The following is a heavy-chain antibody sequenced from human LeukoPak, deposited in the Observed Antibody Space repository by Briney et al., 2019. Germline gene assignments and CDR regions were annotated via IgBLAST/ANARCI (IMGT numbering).Heavy chain of an antibody. J-gene: IGHJ4*02. D-gene: IGHD6-13*01. V-gene: IGHV3-30*18. Sequence: GGSLRLSCAASGFTFSSYGMHWVRQAPGKGLEWVAVISYDGSNKYYADSVKGRFTISRDNSKNTLYLQMNSLRAEDTAVYYCAKSPWSSSSWYDYWGQGTLVTVSS. CDR2: ISYDGSNK. CDR3: AKSPWSSSSWYDY. CDR1: GFTFSSYG.